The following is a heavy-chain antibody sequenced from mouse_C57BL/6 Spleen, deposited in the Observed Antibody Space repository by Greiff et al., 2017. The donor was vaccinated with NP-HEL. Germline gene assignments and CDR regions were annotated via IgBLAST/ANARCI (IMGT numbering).Heavy chain of an antibody. Sequence: DVKLVESGGGLVQPGGSLSLSCAASGFTFTDYYMSWVRQPPGKALEWLGFIRNKANGYTTEYIASVKGRFTISRDNSQSILYLQMNALRAEDSATYYCASLLLDGYRPLAMDYWGQGTSVTVSS. D-gene: IGHD2-3*01. CDR1: GFTFTDYY. CDR3: ASLLLDGYRPLAMDY. J-gene: IGHJ4*01. V-gene: IGHV7-3*01. CDR2: IRNKANGYTT.